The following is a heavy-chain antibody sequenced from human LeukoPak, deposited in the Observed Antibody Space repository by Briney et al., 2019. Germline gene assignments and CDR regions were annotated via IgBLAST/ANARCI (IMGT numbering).Heavy chain of an antibody. D-gene: IGHD3-16*01. Sequence: GGSLRLSCAASGFTVSSNYMTWVRQAPGKGLEWVSVIYSGGSTYYADSVKGRFTLSRDNSKNTLYLQMNSLKAEDTAVYYCARGPSGTWGAWYFGYWGQGTLVTVSS. CDR2: IYSGGST. CDR3: ARGPSGTWGAWYFGY. V-gene: IGHV3-53*01. J-gene: IGHJ4*02. CDR1: GFTVSSNY.